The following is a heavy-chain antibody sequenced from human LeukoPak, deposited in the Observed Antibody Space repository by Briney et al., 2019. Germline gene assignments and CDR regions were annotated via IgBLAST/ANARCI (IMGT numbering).Heavy chain of an antibody. Sequence: RPGGSLRVSCAASGFTFSSDAMSWVRKAQGKGLEWVSAISGSGGSTYYADSVKGRFTISRDNSKNTLYLQMNSLRAEDTAVYYCAKISSSWFGVDYWGQGTLVTVSS. CDR2: ISGSGGST. V-gene: IGHV3-23*01. D-gene: IGHD6-13*01. CDR3: AKISSSWFGVDY. J-gene: IGHJ4*02. CDR1: GFTFSSDA.